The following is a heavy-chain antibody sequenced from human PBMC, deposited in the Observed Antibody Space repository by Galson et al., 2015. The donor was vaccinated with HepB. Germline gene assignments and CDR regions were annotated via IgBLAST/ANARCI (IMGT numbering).Heavy chain of an antibody. V-gene: IGHV2-70*04. CDR2: IDWDDDK. Sequence: PALVKPTQTLTLTCTFSGFSLSMSGMRVSWIRQPPGKALEWLARIDWDDDKFYSTSLKTRLTISKDTSKNQVVLTMTNLDPVDTATYYCARLYPGRGVDTAPWFDPWGQGILVTVSS. CDR1: GFSLSMSGMR. J-gene: IGHJ5*02. CDR3: ARLYPGRGVDTAPWFDP. D-gene: IGHD5-18*01.